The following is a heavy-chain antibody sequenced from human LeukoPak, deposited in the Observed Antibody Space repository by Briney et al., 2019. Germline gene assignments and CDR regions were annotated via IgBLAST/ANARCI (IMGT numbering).Heavy chain of an antibody. J-gene: IGHJ4*02. Sequence: GGSLSLSCAASGFTFRGHIMVWVRQAPGKGLEWVANIKEDGSDNSYVESVKGRFTISRDNAKNSLYLQLNSLRAEDTAVYFCARQRYSDYWGQGTLVTVSS. CDR3: ARQRYSDY. CDR2: IKEDGSDN. V-gene: IGHV3-7*01. CDR1: GFTFRGHI. D-gene: IGHD1-1*01.